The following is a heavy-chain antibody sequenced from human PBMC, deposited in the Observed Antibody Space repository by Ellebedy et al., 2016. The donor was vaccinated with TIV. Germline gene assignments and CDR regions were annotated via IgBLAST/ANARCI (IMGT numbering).Heavy chain of an antibody. V-gene: IGHV4-31*03. J-gene: IGHJ2*01. Sequence: MPSETLSLTCSVSGRPLSSGGNYWSWIRYLPGKGLEWIGFIYYSGSTFHNPSLKSRVAMSVDTSKNQISLRLSSVTAADTAVYYCAKSLYYYHRGDWYFDLWGRGTLVTVSS. CDR3: AKSLYYYHRGDWYFDL. CDR2: IYYSGST. D-gene: IGHD3-22*01. CDR1: GRPLSSGGNY.